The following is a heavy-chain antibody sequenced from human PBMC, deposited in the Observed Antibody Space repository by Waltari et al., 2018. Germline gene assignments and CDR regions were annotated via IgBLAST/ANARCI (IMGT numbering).Heavy chain of an antibody. D-gene: IGHD3-16*01. CDR2: ISDSGTTI. J-gene: IGHJ4*02. CDR1: GFTFSRHN. V-gene: IGHV3-48*01. Sequence: EVQLVESGGGLVQPGGSLRLSCAASGFTFSRHNMNWFRQAPGKGLEWVAHISDSGTTIYYADSVKCRCTSSRDNGKITLYLQLNNLGAEDTAVYYCVGKFVSWGQGTLVTVSS. CDR3: VGKFVS.